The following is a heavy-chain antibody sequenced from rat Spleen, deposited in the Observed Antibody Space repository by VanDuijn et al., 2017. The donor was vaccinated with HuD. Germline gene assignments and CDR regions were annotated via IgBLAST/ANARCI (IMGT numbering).Heavy chain of an antibody. Sequence: EVQLVESGGGLVQPGRSLKLSCVASGFTFNNYWMTWIRQAPGKGLEWVASITNFAGRTHYPDSVKGRFTISRDIAKSTLFLQMNSLRSEDTATYYCTRDEADWGQGVMVTVSS. V-gene: IGHV5-31*01. CDR1: GFTFNNYW. J-gene: IGHJ2*01. CDR2: ITNFAGRT. CDR3: TRDEAD.